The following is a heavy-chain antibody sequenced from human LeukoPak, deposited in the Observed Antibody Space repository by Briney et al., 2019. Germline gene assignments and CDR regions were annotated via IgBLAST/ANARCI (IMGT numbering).Heavy chain of an antibody. CDR2: ISSSSSYI. V-gene: IGHV3-21*01. D-gene: IGHD3-22*01. CDR3: ARVEYYYDSSGYYYLDY. CDR1: GFTFSSYS. J-gene: IGHJ4*02. Sequence: PGGSLRLSCAASGFTFSSYSMNWVRQAPGMGLEWVSSISSSSSYIYYADSVKGRFTISRDNAKNSLYLQMNSLRAEDTAVYYCARVEYYYDSSGYYYLDYWGQGTLVTVSS.